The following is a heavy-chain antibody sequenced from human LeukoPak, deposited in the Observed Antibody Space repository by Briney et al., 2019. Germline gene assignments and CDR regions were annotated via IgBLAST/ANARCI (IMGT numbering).Heavy chain of an antibody. CDR2: ISWDGRST. D-gene: IGHD2-15*01. CDR3: ARGPPHYCSGGTCPLDY. V-gene: IGHV3-43D*03. J-gene: IGHJ4*02. Sequence: GGSLRLSCAASGFTFDDYAMHWVRQAPGKGLEWVSLISWDGRSTDYADSVKGRFTISRDNAKNSLYLQMNSLRAEDTAVYYCARGPPHYCSGGTCPLDYWGQGTLVTVSS. CDR1: GFTFDDYA.